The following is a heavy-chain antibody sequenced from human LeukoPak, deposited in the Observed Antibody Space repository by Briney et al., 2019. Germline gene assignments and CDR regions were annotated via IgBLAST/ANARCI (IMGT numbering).Heavy chain of an antibody. J-gene: IGHJ4*02. CDR1: GGSLSSYY. CDR3: TRSPPGGQQWLVVDS. Sequence: SETLSLTCTVSGGSLSSYYWGWIRQPPGKGLEWIGYVYYSGTTNYNPSLKSRVTMSVDTSKNQFFLKLNSVTAADTAVYYCTRSPPGGQQWLVVDSWGQGTLVTVSS. D-gene: IGHD6-19*01. V-gene: IGHV4-59*01. CDR2: VYYSGTT.